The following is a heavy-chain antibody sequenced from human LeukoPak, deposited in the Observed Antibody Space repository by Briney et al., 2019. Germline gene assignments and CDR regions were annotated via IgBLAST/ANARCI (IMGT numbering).Heavy chain of an antibody. CDR3: ARVSYYYDSSGYYPGPFDY. D-gene: IGHD3-22*01. CDR2: IWYDGSNK. V-gene: IGHV3-33*01. J-gene: IGHJ4*02. CDR1: GFTFRSYG. Sequence: WGSLRLSCAASGFTFRSYGMHWVRQAPGKGLGWGAVIWYDGSNKYYADSVKGRFTISRDNSKNTLYLQMNSLRAEDTAVYYCARVSYYYDSSGYYPGPFDYWGQGTLVTVSS.